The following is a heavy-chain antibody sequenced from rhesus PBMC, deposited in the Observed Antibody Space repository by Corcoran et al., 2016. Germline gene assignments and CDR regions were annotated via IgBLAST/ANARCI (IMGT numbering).Heavy chain of an antibody. CDR3: ARDLNYGNYVFGY. V-gene: IGHV4-173*01. D-gene: IGHD4-35*01. J-gene: IGHJ4*01. CDR1: GGSIRRNY. CDR2: ISGSGGST. Sequence: QLQLQESGPGLVKPSETLSLTLSVSGGSIRRNYWSCLPHPPGQGLVWIGRISGSGGSTNYNPSLKSRITISTDTSKNQFSLKLSSVTAADTAVYYCARDLNYGNYVFGYWGQEVLVTVSS.